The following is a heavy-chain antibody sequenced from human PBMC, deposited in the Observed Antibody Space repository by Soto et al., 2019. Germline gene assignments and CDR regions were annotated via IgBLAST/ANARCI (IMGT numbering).Heavy chain of an antibody. V-gene: IGHV2-70*11. Sequence: SGPTLVNPTQTLTLSWTFSGFSLTTSKMCVSWIRQPPGKALEWLARIDWDDDKYYSTSLKTRLTISKDTSKNQVVLTMTNMDPVDTATYYCARTFSSGYVDYWGQGTLVTVSS. CDR2: IDWDDDK. CDR1: GFSLTTSKMC. D-gene: IGHD6-19*01. CDR3: ARTFSSGYVDY. J-gene: IGHJ4*02.